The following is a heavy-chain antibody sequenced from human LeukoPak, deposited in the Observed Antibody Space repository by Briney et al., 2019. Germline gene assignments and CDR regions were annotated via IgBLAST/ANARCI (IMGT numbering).Heavy chain of an antibody. J-gene: IGHJ6*03. CDR2: IIPIFGTA. V-gene: IGHV1-69*13. Sequence: SVKVSCKASGGTVSSSAVNWVRQAPGQGLEWMGAIIPIFGTADYAQRLQGRVTITADESTGTAYMELSSLRSDDTAAYYCARETTSSARGFNYYYIDVWGKGTTVTVSS. D-gene: IGHD2-2*01. CDR1: GGTVSSSA. CDR3: ARETTSSARGFNYYYIDV.